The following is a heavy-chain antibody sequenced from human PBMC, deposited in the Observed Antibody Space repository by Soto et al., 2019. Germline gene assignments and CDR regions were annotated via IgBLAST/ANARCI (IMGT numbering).Heavy chain of an antibody. CDR2: CDPEDGET. Sequence: ASVKVSCKVSGYTLTELSMHWVRQAPGKGLEWMGGCDPEDGETIYAQKFQGRVTMTEDTSTDTAYMELSSLRSEDTAVYYCATILTILGWFDPWGQGTLVTVSS. D-gene: IGHD3-3*01. V-gene: IGHV1-24*01. CDR3: ATILTILGWFDP. J-gene: IGHJ5*02. CDR1: GYTLTELS.